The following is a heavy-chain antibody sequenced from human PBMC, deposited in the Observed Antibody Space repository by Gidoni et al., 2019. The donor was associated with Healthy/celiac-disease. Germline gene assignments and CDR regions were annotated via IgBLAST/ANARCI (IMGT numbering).Heavy chain of an antibody. J-gene: IGHJ4*02. D-gene: IGHD1-26*01. CDR3: ARDDVGATVDY. CDR2: ISSSSSYI. CDR1: GVTFSSYS. V-gene: IGHV3-21*01. Sequence: EVQLVESGGGLVKPGGSLRLSCAASGVTFSSYSMNWVRQAPGKGLEWVSSISSSSSYIYYADSVKGRFTISRDNAKNSLYLQMNSLRAEDTAVYYCARDDVGATVDYWGQGTLVTVSS.